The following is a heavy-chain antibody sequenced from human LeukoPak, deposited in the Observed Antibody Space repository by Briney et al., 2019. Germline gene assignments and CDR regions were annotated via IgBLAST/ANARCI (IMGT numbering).Heavy chain of an antibody. CDR1: GGSISSYY. CDR2: IYYSGST. V-gene: IGHV4-59*01. CDR3: ARGGGYSGYDFGY. Sequence: SETLSLTCTVSGGSISSYYWSWIRQPPGKGLEGIGYIYYSGSTNYNPSLKSRVTISVDPSKSQFSLNLSSVTAADTAVYYCARGGGYSGYDFGYWGQGTLVTVSS. D-gene: IGHD5-12*01. J-gene: IGHJ4*02.